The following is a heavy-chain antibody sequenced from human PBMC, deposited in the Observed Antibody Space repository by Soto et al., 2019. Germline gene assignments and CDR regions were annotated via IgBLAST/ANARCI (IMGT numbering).Heavy chain of an antibody. CDR1: GYTFTGYY. CDR2: INPNSGGT. Sequence: ASVKVSCKASGYTFTGYYMHWVRQAPGRGLEWMGWINPNSGGTNYAQKFQGWVTMTRDTSISTAYMELSRLRSDDTAVYYCARGMVVAAKPDAFDIWGQGTMVTVSS. V-gene: IGHV1-2*04. CDR3: ARGMVVAAKPDAFDI. J-gene: IGHJ3*02. D-gene: IGHD2-15*01.